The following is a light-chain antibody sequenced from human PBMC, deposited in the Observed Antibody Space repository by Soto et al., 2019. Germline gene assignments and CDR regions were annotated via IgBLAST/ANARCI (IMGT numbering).Light chain of an antibody. CDR2: EVS. Sequence: QAARAQPASVSGSPGQSITISCTGTNSDVGGYNYVSWYQQHPGKAPKLMIYEVSNRPSGVSNRFSGSKSGNTASLTISGLQAEDEADYYCSSYTSSSLYVFGTGTKVTVL. V-gene: IGLV2-14*01. J-gene: IGLJ1*01. CDR3: SSYTSSSLYV. CDR1: NSDVGGYNY.